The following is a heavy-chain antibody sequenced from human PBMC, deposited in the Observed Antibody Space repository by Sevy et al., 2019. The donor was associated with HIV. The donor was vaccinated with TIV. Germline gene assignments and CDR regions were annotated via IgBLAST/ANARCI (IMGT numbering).Heavy chain of an antibody. D-gene: IGHD2-2*01. CDR3: ARHCSSSSCSHAFDI. Sequence: SETLSLTCAVYGGSFSGYYWSWIRQPPVKGLEWVGEINHSGSTNYNPSLKSRVTISVDTSNNQFSLKLSSVTAADTAVYYCARHCSSSSCSHAFDIWGQGTMVTVSS. CDR2: INHSGST. J-gene: IGHJ3*02. CDR1: GGSFSGYY. V-gene: IGHV4-34*01.